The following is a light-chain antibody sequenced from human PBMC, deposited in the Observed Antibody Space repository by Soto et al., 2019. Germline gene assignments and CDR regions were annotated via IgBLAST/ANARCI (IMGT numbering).Light chain of an antibody. Sequence: QSVLTQPPSVPGAPGQRVTISCTGSSSNIGAGYDVHWYQQRPGTAPKLLIYGNNNRTSGVPDRFSVSKSGTSASLAITGLPAEDEADYYCQSCDSSLRTMYGGGTQLTVL. J-gene: IGLJ7*01. V-gene: IGLV1-40*01. CDR1: SSNIGAGYD. CDR2: GNN. CDR3: QSCDSSLRTM.